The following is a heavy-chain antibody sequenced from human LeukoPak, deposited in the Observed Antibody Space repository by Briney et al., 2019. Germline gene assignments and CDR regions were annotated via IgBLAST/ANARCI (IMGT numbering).Heavy chain of an antibody. V-gene: IGHV5-51*01. Sequence: GESLKISCKGSGYSFTSYWIGWVRQMPGKGLEWMGIIYPGDSDTRYSPSFQGQVTISADKSISTAYLQWSSLKASDTAMYYCARTYYDFWSGYYHENRFDPWGQGTLVTVSS. D-gene: IGHD3-3*01. CDR3: ARTYYDFWSGYYHENRFDP. J-gene: IGHJ5*02. CDR1: GYSFTSYW. CDR2: IYPGDSDT.